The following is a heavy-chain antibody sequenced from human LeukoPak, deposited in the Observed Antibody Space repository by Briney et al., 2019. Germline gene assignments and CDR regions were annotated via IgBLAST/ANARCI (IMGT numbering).Heavy chain of an antibody. Sequence: PGGSLRLSCAASGFTFSSYVMRWVRQAPGKGLEWVSAISGSGGSTYYADSVKGRFTISRDNSKNTLYLQMNSLRAEDTAVYYCAKPSPGTGDILTGYLSYWGQGTLVTVSS. J-gene: IGHJ4*02. CDR2: ISGSGGST. CDR3: AKPSPGTGDILTGYLSY. D-gene: IGHD3-9*01. CDR1: GFTFSSYV. V-gene: IGHV3-23*01.